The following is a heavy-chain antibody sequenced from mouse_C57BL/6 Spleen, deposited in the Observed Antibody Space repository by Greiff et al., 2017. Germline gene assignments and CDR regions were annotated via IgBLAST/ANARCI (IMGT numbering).Heavy chain of an antibody. Sequence: QVQLQQSGTELVKPGASVKLSCKASGYTFTSYWMHWVKQRPGQGLEWIGNINPSNGGTNYNEKFKSQATLTVDKSSSTAYMQLSSLTSEDSAVYCCAREDGMITTGTYWGQGTLVTVSA. CDR1: GYTFTSYW. D-gene: IGHD2-4*01. V-gene: IGHV1-53*01. J-gene: IGHJ3*01. CDR2: INPSNGGT. CDR3: AREDGMITTGTY.